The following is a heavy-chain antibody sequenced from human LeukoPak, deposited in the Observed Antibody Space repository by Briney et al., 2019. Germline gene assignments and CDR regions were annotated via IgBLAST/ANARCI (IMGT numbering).Heavy chain of an antibody. CDR1: GFTFSSYA. V-gene: IGHV3-30-3*01. CDR2: ISYDGSNK. CDR3: AREGGLPGDDFPFDY. D-gene: IGHD3/OR15-3a*01. J-gene: IGHJ4*02. Sequence: GGSVRLSCAASGFTFSSYAMHWVRQAPGKGLEWVAVISYDGSNKYYADSVKGRFTISRDNSKNTLYLQMNSLRAEDTAVYYCAREGGLPGDDFPFDYWGQGTLVTVSS.